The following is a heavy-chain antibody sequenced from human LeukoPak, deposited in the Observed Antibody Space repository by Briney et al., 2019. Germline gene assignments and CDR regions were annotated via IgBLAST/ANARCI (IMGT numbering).Heavy chain of an antibody. J-gene: IGHJ4*02. CDR2: INSDGSST. V-gene: IGHV3-74*01. CDR1: GFTFSSYW. Sequence: PGGSLRLSCAASGFTFSSYWMHWVRQAPGKGLVWVSRINSDGSSTSYADSVKGRFTISRDNSKSTLYLHLNIPRPEDTAVYYCTRSVVTTADFDYWGQGTLVTVSS. D-gene: IGHD2-21*02. CDR3: TRSVVTTADFDY.